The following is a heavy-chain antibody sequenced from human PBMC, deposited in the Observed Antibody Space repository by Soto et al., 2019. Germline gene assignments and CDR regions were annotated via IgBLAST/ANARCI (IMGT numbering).Heavy chain of an antibody. CDR1: GGSIISGDYS. CDR3: ARGRAPGYFDY. V-gene: IGHV4-61*08. CDR2: IYYSGST. Sequence: PSETLSLTCAVSGGSIISGDYSWNWIRQPPGKGLEWIGYIYYSGSTNYNPSLKSRVTISVDTSKNQFSLKLSSVTAADTAVYYCARGRAPGYFDYWGQGTLVTVSS. J-gene: IGHJ4*02.